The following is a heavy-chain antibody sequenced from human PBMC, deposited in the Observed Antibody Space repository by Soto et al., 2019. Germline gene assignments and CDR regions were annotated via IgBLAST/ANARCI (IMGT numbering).Heavy chain of an antibody. J-gene: IGHJ4*02. V-gene: IGHV3-11*01. CDR2: ISDSGDDI. D-gene: IGHD3-10*01. CDR1: GFTFSGYY. CDR3: ARDPSPTMVRGVIDY. Sequence: QVQLVESGGGLVRPGGSLRLSCAASGFTFSGYYMSWIRQAPGKGLEWVSYISDSGDDIYYPDSVRGRFTISRDNAKNSLYLQMNSLRAEDTAVYYCARDPSPTMVRGVIDYRGQGSLVTVSS.